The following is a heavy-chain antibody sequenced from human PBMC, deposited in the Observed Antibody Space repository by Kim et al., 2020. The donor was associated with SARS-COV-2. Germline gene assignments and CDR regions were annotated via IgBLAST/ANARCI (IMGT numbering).Heavy chain of an antibody. D-gene: IGHD3-10*01. CDR2: IWYDGSNK. CDR1: GFTFSSYG. J-gene: IGHJ4*02. V-gene: IGHV3-33*01. CDR3: ARDQPLNYYGSGRYFDY. Sequence: GGSLRLSCAASGFTFSSYGMHWVRQAPGKGLEWVAVIWYDGSNKYYADSVKGRFTISRDNSKNTLYLQMNSLRAEDTAVYYCARDQPLNYYGSGRYFDYWGQGTLVTVSS.